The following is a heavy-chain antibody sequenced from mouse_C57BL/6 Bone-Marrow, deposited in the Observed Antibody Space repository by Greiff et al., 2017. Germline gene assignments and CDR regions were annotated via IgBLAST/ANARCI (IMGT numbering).Heavy chain of an antibody. CDR2: ISSGSSTI. CDR1: GFTFSDYG. Sequence: EVQRVESGGGLVKPGGSLKLSCAASGFTFSDYGMHWVRQAPEKGLEWVAYISSGSSTIYYADTVKGRFTISRDNAKNTLFLQMTSLRSEDTAMYYCARGYYSNYGGYAMDYWGQGTSVTVAS. D-gene: IGHD2-5*01. J-gene: IGHJ4*01. CDR3: ARGYYSNYGGYAMDY. V-gene: IGHV5-17*01.